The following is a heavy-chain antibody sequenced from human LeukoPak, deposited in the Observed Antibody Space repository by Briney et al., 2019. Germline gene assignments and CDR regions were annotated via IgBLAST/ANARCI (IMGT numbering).Heavy chain of an antibody. J-gene: IGHJ4*02. Sequence: ASVKVSCKASGYTFTGYYMHWVRQAPGQGLEWMGWINPNSGGTNYAQKFQGRVTMTRDTSISTAYMELSRLRSDDTAVYYCARGGDFPGDFWSGYSFDYWGQGTLVTVSS. CDR2: INPNSGGT. CDR1: GYTFTGYY. CDR3: ARGGDFPGDFWSGYSFDY. V-gene: IGHV1-2*02. D-gene: IGHD3-3*01.